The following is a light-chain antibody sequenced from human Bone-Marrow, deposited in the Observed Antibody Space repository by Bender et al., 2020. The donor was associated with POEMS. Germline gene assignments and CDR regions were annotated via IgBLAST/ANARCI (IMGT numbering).Light chain of an antibody. CDR1: ALAKQF. V-gene: IGLV3-25*03. CDR3: QSGASSGWV. J-gene: IGLJ3*02. CDR2: KDN. Sequence: YELTQPPSVSVSPGQTATITCSGDALAKQFTYWYQQKSGQAPALIIYKDNERPSGIPERISASSSGTTATLTISGAQAEDEADYYCQSGASSGWVFGGGTKLTVL.